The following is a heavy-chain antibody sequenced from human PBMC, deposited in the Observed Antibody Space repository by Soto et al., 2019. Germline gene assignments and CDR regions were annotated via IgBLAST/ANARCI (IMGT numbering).Heavy chain of an antibody. CDR3: ARRVSGDYAGGWYFDL. V-gene: IGHV3-30-3*01. D-gene: IGHD4-17*01. CDR2: ISNDGDNK. Sequence: QVQLVESGGGVVQPGRSLRLSCAASGFTFSAYAMHWVRQAPGKGLEWVAAISNDGDNKFTADSVKGRFTISRDNSNNGLYVQMNNLRAEETAMYYSARRVSGDYAGGWYFDLWGRGTLVRVSS. CDR1: GFTFSAYA. J-gene: IGHJ2*01.